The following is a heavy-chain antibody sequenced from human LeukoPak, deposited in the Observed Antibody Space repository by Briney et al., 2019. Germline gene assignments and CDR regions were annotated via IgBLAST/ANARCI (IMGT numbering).Heavy chain of an antibody. V-gene: IGHV4-59*01. CDR3: ARTYYYDSSGYYFWYFDL. CDR1: GGSISSYY. D-gene: IGHD3-22*01. J-gene: IGHJ2*01. Sequence: SETLSLTCTVSGGSISSYYWSWIRQPPGNGLEWIGYIYYSGSTNYNPSLKSRVTISVDTSKNQFSLKLSSVTAADTAVYYCARTYYYDSSGYYFWYFDLWGRGTLVTVSS. CDR2: IYYSGST.